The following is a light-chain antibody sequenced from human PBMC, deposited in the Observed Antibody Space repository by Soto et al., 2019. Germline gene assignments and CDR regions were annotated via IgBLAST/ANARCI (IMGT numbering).Light chain of an antibody. V-gene: IGKV3-15*01. CDR1: QSVSSK. J-gene: IGKJ2*01. Sequence: EIVMTQSPATLSVSPGERATLSCRASQSVSSKLAWYQQKPGQAPRLLIYGASTRATGIPAKFSGSGSGTDFTLTISSLQSEDFAVYYCQQYNNWPLPFRQGTKLEIK. CDR3: QQYNNWPLP. CDR2: GAS.